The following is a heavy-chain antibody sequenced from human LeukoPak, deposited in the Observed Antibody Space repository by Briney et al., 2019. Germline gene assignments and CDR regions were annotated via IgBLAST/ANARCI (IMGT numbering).Heavy chain of an antibody. CDR1: GGSFSGYY. Sequence: SETLSLTCAVYGGSFSGYYWSWIRQPPGKGLEWIGEINHGGSTNYNPSLKSRVTISVDTSKNQFSLKLSSVTAADTAVYYCARGFGGDCSSTSCYVDFDYWGQGTLVTVSS. J-gene: IGHJ4*02. CDR2: INHGGST. CDR3: ARGFGGDCSSTSCYVDFDY. V-gene: IGHV4-34*01. D-gene: IGHD2-2*01.